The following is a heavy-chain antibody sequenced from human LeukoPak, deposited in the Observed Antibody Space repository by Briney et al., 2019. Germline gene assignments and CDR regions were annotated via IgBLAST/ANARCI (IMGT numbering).Heavy chain of an antibody. V-gene: IGHV3-23*01. CDR1: GITLSNYG. CDR2: ISGSAGRT. D-gene: IGHD3-22*01. Sequence: GGSLRLSCAVSGITLSNYGMSWVRQAPGKGLEWVAGISGSAGRTNYANSVKGRFTISRDNRKNTLYLQMNSLRADDTAIYFCAKRGVVIRVILVGFHKEAYYFDAWGQGALVTVSP. J-gene: IGHJ4*02. CDR3: AKRGVVIRVILVGFHKEAYYFDA.